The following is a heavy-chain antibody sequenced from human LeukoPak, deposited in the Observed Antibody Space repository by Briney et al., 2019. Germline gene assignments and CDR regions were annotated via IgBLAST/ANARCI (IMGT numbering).Heavy chain of an antibody. CDR2: IKQDGSEK. V-gene: IGHV3-7*03. D-gene: IGHD6-13*01. CDR1: GFTFSNYR. J-gene: IGHJ4*02. CDR3: ARVTGYMVEDYFDS. Sequence: GGSLRLSCAASGFTFSNYRMSWVRQAPGKGLEWVANIKQDGSEKYYVDSVKGRFTISRDNAKKSLYLHMNSLRAEDTAVYYCARVTGYMVEDYFDSWGQGTLVTVSS.